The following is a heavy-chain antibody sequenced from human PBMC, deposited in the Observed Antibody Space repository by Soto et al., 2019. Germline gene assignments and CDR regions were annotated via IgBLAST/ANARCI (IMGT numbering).Heavy chain of an antibody. CDR3: ARGLVAAAGTLYYYYGMDV. CDR2: INHSGST. D-gene: IGHD6-13*01. Sequence: SETLSLTCAVYGGSFSGYYWSWIRQPPGKGLEWIGEINHSGSTNYNPSLKSRVTISVDTSKNQFSLKLSSVTAADTAVYYCARGLVAAAGTLYYYYGMDVWGQGTTVTVSS. V-gene: IGHV4-34*01. J-gene: IGHJ6*02. CDR1: GGSFSGYY.